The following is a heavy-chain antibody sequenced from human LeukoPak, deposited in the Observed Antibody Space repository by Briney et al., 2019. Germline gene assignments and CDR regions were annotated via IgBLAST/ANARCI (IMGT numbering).Heavy chain of an antibody. D-gene: IGHD5-12*01. J-gene: IGHJ6*02. Sequence: PGGSLRLSCAASGFTFSDYYMSWIRQAPGKGLEWVSYISSSGSTTYYADSVKGRFTISKDNSKNTLYLQMNSLRAEDTAVYYCARDLYVDIVAPSGMDVWGQGTTVTVSS. CDR2: ISSSGSTT. V-gene: IGHV3-11*04. CDR3: ARDLYVDIVAPSGMDV. CDR1: GFTFSDYY.